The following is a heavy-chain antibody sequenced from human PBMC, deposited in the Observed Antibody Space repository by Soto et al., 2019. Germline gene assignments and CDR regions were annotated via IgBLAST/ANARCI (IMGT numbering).Heavy chain of an antibody. CDR3: AKTATYDYVWGDYRYFFDH. CDR2: ISGGGDRT. J-gene: IGHJ4*02. V-gene: IGHV3-23*01. Sequence: TGGSLRLSCGASGFPFNTHGMAWVRQAPGKGLEWVSGISGGGDRTQYADGVKGRFTISRDNSKNTVDLQMTSLRAEDTATYYCAKTATYDYVWGDYRYFFDHWGQGTVVTVSS. CDR1: GFPFNTHG. D-gene: IGHD3-16*02.